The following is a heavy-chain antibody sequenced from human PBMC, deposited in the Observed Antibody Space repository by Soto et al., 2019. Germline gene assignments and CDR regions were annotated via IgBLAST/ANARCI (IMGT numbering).Heavy chain of an antibody. CDR1: GYTFTSYA. D-gene: IGHD6-6*01. V-gene: IGHV1-3*01. CDR2: INAGNGNT. J-gene: IGHJ5*02. CDR3: AIRPGGAARPQTEWGRSQQPRWFDP. Sequence: ASVKVSCKASGYTFTSYAMHWVRQAPGQRLEWMGWINAGNGNTKYSQKFQGRVTITRDTSASTAYMELSSLRSEDTAVYYCAIRPGGAARPQTEWGRSQQPRWFDPWGQGTLVTVSS.